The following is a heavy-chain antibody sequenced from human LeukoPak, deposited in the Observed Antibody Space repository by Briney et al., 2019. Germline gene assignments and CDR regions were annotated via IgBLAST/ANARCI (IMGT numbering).Heavy chain of an antibody. J-gene: IGHJ4*02. Sequence: SVKVSRKASGGTFSSYAISWVRQAPGQGLEWMGGIIPIFGTANYAQKFQGRVTITTDESTSTAYMELSSLRSEDTAVYYCARGEGSSGDFDYWGQGTLVTVSS. CDR1: GGTFSSYA. D-gene: IGHD6-25*01. V-gene: IGHV1-69*05. CDR2: IIPIFGTA. CDR3: ARGEGSSGDFDY.